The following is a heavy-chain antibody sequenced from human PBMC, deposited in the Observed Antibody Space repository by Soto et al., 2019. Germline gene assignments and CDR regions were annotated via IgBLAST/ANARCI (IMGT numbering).Heavy chain of an antibody. CDR2: IYPGDSDT. D-gene: IGHD2-21*02. J-gene: IGHJ6*02. Sequence: EVQLVQSGAEMKKPGESLKISCKGSGYSFTSYWIGWVRQMPGKGLEWMGIIYPGDSDTRYSPSFQGQVTISADKSISTAYLQWSSLKASDTAMYYCARRGGDDASFYYYYYGMDVWGQGTTVTVSS. V-gene: IGHV5-51*03. CDR1: GYSFTSYW. CDR3: ARRGGDDASFYYYYYGMDV.